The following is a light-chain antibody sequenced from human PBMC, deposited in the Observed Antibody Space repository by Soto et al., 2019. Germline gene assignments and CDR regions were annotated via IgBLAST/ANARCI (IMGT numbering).Light chain of an antibody. V-gene: IGKV3-20*01. CDR2: GAS. CDR3: HQYGTPPNT. CDR1: QSVRSSY. Sequence: EVVLTQSPGTLSLSPGERATLSCRASQSVRSSYLAWYQQKPGQSPRLLIYGASRRATGIPDRFSGSASGTDFSLTIRRLEPEDFAVYYCHQYGTPPNTFGQGTKLEI. J-gene: IGKJ2*01.